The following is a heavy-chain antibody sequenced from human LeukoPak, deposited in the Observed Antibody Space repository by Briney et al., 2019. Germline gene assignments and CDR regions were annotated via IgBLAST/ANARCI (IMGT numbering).Heavy chain of an antibody. V-gene: IGHV1-69*06. Sequence: SVKVSCKASGGTFSSYAISWVRQAPGQGLEWMGGIIPIFGTANYAQKFQGRATITADKSTSTAYMELSSLRSEDTAAYYCATEVESYSSGWDDAFDIWGQGTMVTVSS. CDR3: ATEVESYSSGWDDAFDI. D-gene: IGHD6-19*01. J-gene: IGHJ3*02. CDR2: IIPIFGTA. CDR1: GGTFSSYA.